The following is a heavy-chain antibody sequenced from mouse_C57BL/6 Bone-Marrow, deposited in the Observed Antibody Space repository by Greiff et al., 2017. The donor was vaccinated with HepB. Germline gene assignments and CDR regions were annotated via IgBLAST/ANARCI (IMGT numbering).Heavy chain of an antibody. CDR3: ARPGYCGSRSFAY. D-gene: IGHD1-1*01. CDR1: GFTFSDYG. Sequence: EVMLVESGGGLVKPGGSLKLSCAASGFTFSDYGMHWVRQAPEKGLEWVAYISSGSSTIYYADTVKGRFTISRDNAKNTLFLQMTRLRSEDTAMYDCARPGYCGSRSFAYWGQGTLVTVSA. J-gene: IGHJ3*01. CDR2: ISSGSSTI. V-gene: IGHV5-17*01.